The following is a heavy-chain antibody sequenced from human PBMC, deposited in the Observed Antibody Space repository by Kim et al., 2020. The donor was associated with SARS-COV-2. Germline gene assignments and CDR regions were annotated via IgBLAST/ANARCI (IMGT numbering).Heavy chain of an antibody. D-gene: IGHD3-9*01. J-gene: IGHJ4*02. CDR3: ARLNILTGYSFDY. Sequence: SPSFQGQVTISADKSISTAYLQWSSLKASDTAMYYCARLNILTGYSFDYWGQGTLVTVSS. V-gene: IGHV5-51*01.